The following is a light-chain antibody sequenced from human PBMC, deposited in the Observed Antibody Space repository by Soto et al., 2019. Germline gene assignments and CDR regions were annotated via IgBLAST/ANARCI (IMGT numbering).Light chain of an antibody. CDR3: QQYYKWPLT. Sequence: EIVMTQSPGTLSVAPGEPVPVSCGASQSVFSNLAWYQQKPGQTPRLLIYDASTRAAGIPARMSGSGSGTEFTLTLSSLQSEDFTVYYCQQYYKWPLTFGGGT. CDR1: QSVFSN. CDR2: DAS. V-gene: IGKV3-15*01. J-gene: IGKJ4*01.